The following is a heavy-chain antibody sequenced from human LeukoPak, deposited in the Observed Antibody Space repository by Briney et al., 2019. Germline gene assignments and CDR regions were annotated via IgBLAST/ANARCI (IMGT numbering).Heavy chain of an antibody. CDR2: LWYGSDK. CDR3: AREFPGYYDFWSGYFDY. Sequence: GGSLRLSCAASGFSFDGYGMHWVRQAPGKGLEWVAGLWYGSDKYYADSVKGRFTISRDNSKNTLYLQMNSLRAEDTAVYYCAREFPGYYDFWSGYFDYWGQGTLVTVSS. CDR1: GFSFDGYG. J-gene: IGHJ4*02. D-gene: IGHD3-3*01. V-gene: IGHV3-33*08.